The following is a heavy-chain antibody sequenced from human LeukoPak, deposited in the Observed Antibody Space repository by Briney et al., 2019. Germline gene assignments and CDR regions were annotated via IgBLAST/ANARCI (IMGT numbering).Heavy chain of an antibody. V-gene: IGHV3-53*01. Sequence: GGSLRLSCAASGFTVSNNYMSWVRQAPGKGLEWVSITYSDGNTNYAVSVKGRFTISRDTSQNTLSLQTNSLRAEDTAVYYCVRKNQGFNAAFDIWGQGTVVTVSS. CDR1: GFTVSNNY. CDR3: VRKNQGFNAAFDI. D-gene: IGHD1-14*01. J-gene: IGHJ3*02. CDR2: TYSDGNT.